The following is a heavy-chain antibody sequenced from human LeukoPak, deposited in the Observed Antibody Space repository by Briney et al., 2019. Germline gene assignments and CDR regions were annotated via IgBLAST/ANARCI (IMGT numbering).Heavy chain of an antibody. Sequence: SETLSLTCTVSGGSISSSSYYWGWIRQPPGKGLEWIGRIYYSGSTYYNPSLKSRFTISVDTSKNQFSLKLSSVTAADTAVYYCGNMYQRYMDVWGKGTTVTVSS. CDR3: GNMYQRYMDV. CDR1: GGSISSSSYY. D-gene: IGHD2-2*01. V-gene: IGHV4-39*01. CDR2: IYYSGST. J-gene: IGHJ6*03.